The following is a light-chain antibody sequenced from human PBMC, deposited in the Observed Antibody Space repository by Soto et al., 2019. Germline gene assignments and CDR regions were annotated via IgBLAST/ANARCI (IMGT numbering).Light chain of an antibody. Sequence: EIVMTQSPATLSVSPGERATLSCRASQSVSSNLAWYQQKPGQAPGLLIYGASTRATGIPARFSVSGFGTEFTLTISSLQSENFAVYYCQQYNNWRPWTFGQGTKVEIK. CDR3: QQYNNWRPWT. J-gene: IGKJ1*01. CDR2: GAS. CDR1: QSVSSN. V-gene: IGKV3-15*01.